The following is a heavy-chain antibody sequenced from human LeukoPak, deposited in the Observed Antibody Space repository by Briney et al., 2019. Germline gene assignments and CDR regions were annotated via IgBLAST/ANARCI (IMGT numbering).Heavy chain of an antibody. CDR3: ARSPWSLVPAAIFFDY. CDR1: GDSISSYY. J-gene: IGHJ4*02. CDR2: IYYSGST. V-gene: IGHV4-59*08. Sequence: SQTLSLTCTVSGDSISSYYWSWIRQPPGKGLEWIGYIYYSGSTNYNPSLKSRVTISVDTSKNQFSLKLSSVTAADTAVYYCARSPWSLVPAAIFFDYWGQGTLVTVSS. D-gene: IGHD2-2*01.